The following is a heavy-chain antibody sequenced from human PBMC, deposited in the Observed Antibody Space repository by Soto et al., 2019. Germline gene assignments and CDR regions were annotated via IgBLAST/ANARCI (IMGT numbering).Heavy chain of an antibody. D-gene: IGHD6-13*01. J-gene: IGHJ4*02. Sequence: SETLSLTCTVSGGSMTSYHWSWIRQPPGKGLEWIAYIYYSGSTNYNPSLKSRVTMSVDTSKNQFSLRLTSVTAADTAVYYCVRDLSSGWYPLFYYCGQGSLVPVSS. CDR2: IYYSGST. CDR3: VRDLSSGWYPLFYY. V-gene: IGHV4-59*01. CDR1: GGSMTSYH.